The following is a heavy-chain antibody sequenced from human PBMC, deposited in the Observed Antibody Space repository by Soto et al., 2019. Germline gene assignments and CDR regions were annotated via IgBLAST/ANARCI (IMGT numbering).Heavy chain of an antibody. Sequence: GASVKVSCKASGGTFSSYAISWVRQAPGQGLEWMGGIIPIFGTANYAQKFQGRVTITADKSTSTAYMELSSLRSEDTAVYYCASASATAAGSFDYWGQGTLVTVSS. CDR3: ASASATAAGSFDY. V-gene: IGHV1-69*06. J-gene: IGHJ4*02. CDR2: IIPIFGTA. CDR1: GGTFSSYA. D-gene: IGHD6-13*01.